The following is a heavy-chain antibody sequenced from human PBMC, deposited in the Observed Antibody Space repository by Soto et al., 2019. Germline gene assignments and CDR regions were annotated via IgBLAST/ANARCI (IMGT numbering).Heavy chain of an antibody. J-gene: IGHJ6*02. Sequence: QVQLVQSGAEVKKPGSSVKVSCKASGGTFSSYAISWVRQAPGQGLEWMGGIIPIFGTANYAQKFQGRVTITADKSTSTAYMELSSLRSEDTAVYYCASWGSGWYVEGSYYYYYGMDVWGQGTTVTVSS. V-gene: IGHV1-69*06. CDR1: GGTFSSYA. CDR3: ASWGSGWYVEGSYYYYYGMDV. CDR2: IIPIFGTA. D-gene: IGHD6-19*01.